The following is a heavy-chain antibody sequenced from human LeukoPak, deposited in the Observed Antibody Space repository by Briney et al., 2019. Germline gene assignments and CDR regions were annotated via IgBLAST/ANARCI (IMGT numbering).Heavy chain of an antibody. Sequence: SETLSLTCTVSGGSISSGDYYWSWIRQPPGKGLEWIGYIYYSGSTYYNPSLKSRVTISVDTSKNQFSLKLSSVIAADTAVYYCARVGVLEWLSNNWFDPWGQGTLVTVSS. CDR3: ARVGVLEWLSNNWFDP. CDR2: IYYSGST. V-gene: IGHV4-30-4*01. J-gene: IGHJ5*02. CDR1: GGSISSGDYY. D-gene: IGHD3-3*01.